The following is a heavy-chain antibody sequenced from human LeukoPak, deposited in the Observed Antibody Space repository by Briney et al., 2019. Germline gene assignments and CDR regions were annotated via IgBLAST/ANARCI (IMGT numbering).Heavy chain of an antibody. CDR1: GFNLSSYS. J-gene: IGHJ4*02. V-gene: IGHV3-21*01. D-gene: IGHD6-13*01. CDR3: ARAAYSSSWYWDY. CDR2: ISVTSPYI. Sequence: PGGSLIHSGGAPGFNLSSYSMVWVRQARGKGLEWVASISVTSPYIFYTDSLQGRFTISRHNAKNSLYLQMNSLRAEDTAVYYCARAAYSSSWYWDYWGQGSLVTVSS.